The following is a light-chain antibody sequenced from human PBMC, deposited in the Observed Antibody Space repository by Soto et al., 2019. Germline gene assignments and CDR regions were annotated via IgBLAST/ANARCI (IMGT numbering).Light chain of an antibody. V-gene: IGKV1-5*03. CDR1: QSISSY. CDR3: QQYNSYSLT. CDR2: KAS. Sequence: DIQMTQSPSTLSASVGDRVTITCRASQSISSYLAWYQQKPGKAPKLLIYKASSLESGVPSRFSGSGSGTEFTLTISSLQPDDFATYYCQQYNSYSLTFGGGTKVDIK. J-gene: IGKJ4*01.